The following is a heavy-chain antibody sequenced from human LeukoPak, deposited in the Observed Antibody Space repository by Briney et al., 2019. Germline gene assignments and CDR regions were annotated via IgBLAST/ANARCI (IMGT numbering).Heavy chain of an antibody. J-gene: IGHJ4*02. CDR1: GFTFSSYA. CDR3: AKVAGFDWQPDY. V-gene: IGHV3-23*01. Sequence: PGGSLRLSCAASGFTFSSYAMSWVRQAPGKGLEWVSAISGSGGSTYYADSVKGRLTISRDNSKNTLYLQMSSLRAEDTAVYYCAKVAGFDWQPDYWGQGTLVTVSS. CDR2: ISGSGGST. D-gene: IGHD3-9*01.